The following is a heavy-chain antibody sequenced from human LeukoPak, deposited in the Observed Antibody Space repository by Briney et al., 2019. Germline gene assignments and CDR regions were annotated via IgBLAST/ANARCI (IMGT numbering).Heavy chain of an antibody. V-gene: IGHV3-48*03. D-gene: IGHD4-23*01. CDR3: ARGFYGGNLIDY. Sequence: GGSLRLSCAASGFLFSSFEVNWVRQAPGKGLEWVSYISSSGITIYYADSVKGRFTISRDNAKNSLYLQMNSLRAEDTAVYYCARGFYGGNLIDYWGQGTLVTVSS. J-gene: IGHJ4*02. CDR2: ISSSGITI. CDR1: GFLFSSFE.